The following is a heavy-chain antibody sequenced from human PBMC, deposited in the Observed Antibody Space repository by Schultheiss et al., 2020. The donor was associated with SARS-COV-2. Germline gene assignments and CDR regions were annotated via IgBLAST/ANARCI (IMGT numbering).Heavy chain of an antibody. J-gene: IGHJ5*02. D-gene: IGHD6-19*01. CDR1: GGSVSSGSYY. V-gene: IGHV4-61*01. Sequence: SETLSLTCTVSGGSVSSGSYYWSWIRQPPGKGLEWIGYIYYSGSTNYNPSLKSRVTISVDTSKNQFSLKLSSVTAADTAVYYCARAPSSSGWRRGAWFDPWGQGTLVTVSS. CDR2: IYYSGST. CDR3: ARAPSSSGWRRGAWFDP.